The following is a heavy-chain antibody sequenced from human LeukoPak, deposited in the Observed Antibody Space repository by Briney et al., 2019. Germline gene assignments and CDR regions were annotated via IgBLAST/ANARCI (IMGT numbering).Heavy chain of an antibody. Sequence: PSETLSLTCTVSGGSISSYYWSWIRQPAGKGLEWIGRIYTSGSTNYNPSLKSRVTMSVDTSKNQFSLKLSSVTAADTAVYYCATDQGSYGDYTVLYYSYGMDVWGQRTTVTVSS. CDR2: IYTSGST. V-gene: IGHV4-4*07. D-gene: IGHD4-17*01. J-gene: IGHJ6*02. CDR1: GGSISSYY. CDR3: ATDQGSYGDYTVLYYSYGMDV.